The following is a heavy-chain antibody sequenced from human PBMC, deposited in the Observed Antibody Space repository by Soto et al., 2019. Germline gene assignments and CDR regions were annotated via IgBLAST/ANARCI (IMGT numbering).Heavy chain of an antibody. CDR1: GGTFNNHL. J-gene: IGHJ4*01. D-gene: IGHD3-10*01. CDR3: AGGSLYGSGSYPVDY. Sequence: QVQLVQSGAEVKKPGSSVNVSCKASGGTFNNHLISWVRQAPGQGLEWMGTIIPLFGTLNYALKLQGRVTLSADRSPSTAYMELSSLRSDHTAGYYCAGGSLYGSGSYPVDYWGKGTLVTVSS. CDR2: IIPLFGTL. V-gene: IGHV1-69*08.